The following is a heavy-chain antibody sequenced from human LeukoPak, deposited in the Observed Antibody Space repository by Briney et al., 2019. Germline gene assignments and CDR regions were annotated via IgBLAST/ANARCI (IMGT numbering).Heavy chain of an antibody. CDR3: ARDSYEMWAGYYQK. J-gene: IGHJ4*02. CDR1: GFTFRSYA. Sequence: GGSLRLSCAASGFTFRSYAMSWVRHAPGKGLEWVTAISGSGGSTYHADSVKGRFHISRESSKTTLFLQMNTLRPGDSGVYHCARDSYEMWAGYYQKWDQGTLVTVSS. CDR2: ISGSGGST. D-gene: IGHD3-9*01. V-gene: IGHV3-23*01.